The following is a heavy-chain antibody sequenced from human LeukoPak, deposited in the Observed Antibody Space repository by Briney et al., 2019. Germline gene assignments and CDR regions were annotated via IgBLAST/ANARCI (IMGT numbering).Heavy chain of an antibody. J-gene: IGHJ4*02. CDR3: ARYCKTTVTTPEFDY. Sequence: GESLKISCKGSGYSFTSYWIGWVRQMPGKGLEWMGIIYPGDSDTRYSPSFQGQVTISADKSISTAYLQWSSLKASDTAMYYCARYCKTTVTTPEFDYWGQGTLVTVSS. CDR1: GYSFTSYW. D-gene: IGHD4-17*01. CDR2: IYPGDSDT. V-gene: IGHV5-51*01.